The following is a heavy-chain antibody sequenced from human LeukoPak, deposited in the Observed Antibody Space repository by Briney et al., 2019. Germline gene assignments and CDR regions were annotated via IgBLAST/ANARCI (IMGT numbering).Heavy chain of an antibody. J-gene: IGHJ4*02. CDR1: GFTFDDYG. CDR2: INWNGGST. CDR3: ARAESDYDSSGYYYYFDY. D-gene: IGHD3-22*01. V-gene: IGHV3-20*04. Sequence: GGSLRLSCAASGFTFDDYGMSWVRQAPGKGLEWVSVINWNGGSTGYADSVKGRFTISRDNAKNSLYLQMNSLRAEDTALYYCARAESDYDSSGYYYYFDYWGQGTLVTVSS.